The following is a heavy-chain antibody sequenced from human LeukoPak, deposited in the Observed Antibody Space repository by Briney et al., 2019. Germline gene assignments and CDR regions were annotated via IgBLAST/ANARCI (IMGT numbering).Heavy chain of an antibody. CDR2: TYYRAKWYN. J-gene: IGHJ5*02. CDR1: GGRVSSNSAA. D-gene: IGHD6-13*01. V-gene: IGHV6-1*01. CDR3: ARRSSSWPPHYNWFDP. Sequence: SQTLSLTCAISGGRVSSNSAAWNWLRHSQSRGREGQGRTYYRAKWYNDYPVSVTSRITVTPATSTNQFSLQLNSVTPEATAVYYCARRSSSWPPHYNWFDPWGQGTLVTVSS.